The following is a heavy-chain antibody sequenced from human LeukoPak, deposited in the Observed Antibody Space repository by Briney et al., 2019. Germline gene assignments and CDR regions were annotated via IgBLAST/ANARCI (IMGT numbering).Heavy chain of an antibody. D-gene: IGHD3-22*01. CDR2: ISSGGSTI. CDR3: ARTRVDDSSGYYY. V-gene: IGHV3-11*01. Sequence: GGSLRLSCAASGFTFSDYYMSWIRQAPGKGLEWVSYISSGGSTIYYADSVKGRFTISRENAKNSLYLQMNSLRAEDTAVYYCARTRVDDSSGYYYWGQGTLVTVSS. J-gene: IGHJ4*02. CDR1: GFTFSDYY.